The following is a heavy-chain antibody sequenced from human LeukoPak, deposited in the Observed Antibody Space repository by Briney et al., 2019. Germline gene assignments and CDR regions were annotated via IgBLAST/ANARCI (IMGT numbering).Heavy chain of an antibody. J-gene: IGHJ5*01. Sequence: SETLSLTCVVSGDSISSGAYSWSWIRQPPGKGLEWIGYIFHTGSTFYNPSLKSRVTISVDNSKNQFSLRLSSVTAADTAVFYCARELWFANAPGSWFYPWGQGTLVIGSS. CDR2: IFHTGST. V-gene: IGHV4-30-2*01. CDR3: ARELWFANAPGSWFYP. D-gene: IGHD3-10*01. CDR1: GDSISSGAYS.